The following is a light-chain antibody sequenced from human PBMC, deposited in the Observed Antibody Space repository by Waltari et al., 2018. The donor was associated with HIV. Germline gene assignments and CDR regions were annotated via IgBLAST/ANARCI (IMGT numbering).Light chain of an antibody. CDR2: NDK. CDR1: VSNIGSRS. Sequence: QIVLTQSPSASGTPGQGVTISCSGGVSNIGSRSVHWYQQVPGTAPTLLSYNDKQRPSGCPDRFTGSKSGTSASLAISGLRSEDESDYYCSSWDDNLNGPVFGGGTKLTVL. V-gene: IGLV1-44*01. CDR3: SSWDDNLNGPV. J-gene: IGLJ3*02.